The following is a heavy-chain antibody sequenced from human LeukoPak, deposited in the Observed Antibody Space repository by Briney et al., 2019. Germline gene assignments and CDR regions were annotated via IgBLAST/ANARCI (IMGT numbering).Heavy chain of an antibody. CDR3: ARGYYDILTGYYRGSWFDP. Sequence: RASVKVSCKVSGYTLTELSMHWVRQAPGKGLEWMGGFDPEDGETIYAQKFQGRVTMTEDTSTDTAYMELSSLRSEDTAVYYCARGYYDILTGYYRGSWFDPWGQGTLVTVSS. D-gene: IGHD3-9*01. J-gene: IGHJ5*02. CDR1: GYTLTELS. CDR2: FDPEDGET. V-gene: IGHV1-24*01.